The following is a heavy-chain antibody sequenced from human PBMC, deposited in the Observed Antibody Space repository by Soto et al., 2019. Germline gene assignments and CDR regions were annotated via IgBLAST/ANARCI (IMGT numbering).Heavy chain of an antibody. Sequence: LSLTCTVSGGSISSSSYYWGWIRQPPGKGLEWIGSIYYSGSTYYNPSLKSRVTISVDTSKNQFSLKLSSVTAADTAVYYCAAISWADGYWGQGTLVTVSS. CDR3: AAISWADGY. CDR1: GGSISSSSYY. V-gene: IGHV4-39*01. CDR2: IYYSGST. D-gene: IGHD6-13*01. J-gene: IGHJ4*02.